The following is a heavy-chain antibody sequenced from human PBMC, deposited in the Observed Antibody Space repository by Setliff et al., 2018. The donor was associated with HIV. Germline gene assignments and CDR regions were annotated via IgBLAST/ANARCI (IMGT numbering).Heavy chain of an antibody. Sequence: PSETLSLTCSVYGGSFSAYYWSWIRQPPGKGLEWIGEIKHSGSTNYNPSLKSRVTISVDKSKNQFSLKLNSVTVADTAVYYCAKAAPGSIPGFPEYFHHWGQGTLVTVSS. CDR3: AKAAPGSIPGFPEYFHH. V-gene: IGHV4-34*01. J-gene: IGHJ1*01. D-gene: IGHD2-15*01. CDR1: GGSFSAYY. CDR2: IKHSGST.